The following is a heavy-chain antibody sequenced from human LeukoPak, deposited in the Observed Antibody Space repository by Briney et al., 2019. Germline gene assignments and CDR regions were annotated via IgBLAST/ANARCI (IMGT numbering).Heavy chain of an antibody. CDR2: IWYDGSNK. J-gene: IGHJ4*02. Sequence: GGSLRLSCAASRFTFSNYGMHWVRQAPGKGLEWVADIWYDGSNKYYADSVKGRFTISRDNSKNTLYLQMNSLRAEDTAVYYCARGRGYDSGTYNYAFSDYWGQGTLVTVSS. V-gene: IGHV3-33*01. D-gene: IGHD3-22*01. CDR3: ARGRGYDSGTYNYAFSDY. CDR1: RFTFSNYG.